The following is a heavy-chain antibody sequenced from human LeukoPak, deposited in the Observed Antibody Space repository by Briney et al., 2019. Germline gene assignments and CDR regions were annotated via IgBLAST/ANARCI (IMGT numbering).Heavy chain of an antibody. J-gene: IGHJ4*02. CDR3: ASSQGYDSSGYEVDY. CDR2: IYTSGST. CDR1: GGSISSYY. D-gene: IGHD3-22*01. Sequence: PSETLSLTCTVSGGSISSYYWSWIRQPAGKGLEWIGRIYTSGSTNYNPSLKSRVTMSVDTSKNQFSLKLSSVTAADTAVYYCASSQGYDSSGYEVDYWGQGTLVTVSS. V-gene: IGHV4-4*07.